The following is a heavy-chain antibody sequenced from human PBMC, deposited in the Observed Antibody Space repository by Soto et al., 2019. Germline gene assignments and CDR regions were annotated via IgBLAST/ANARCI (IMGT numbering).Heavy chain of an antibody. CDR1: GFTFSNSA. CDR3: AKVDAYSYRTDH. D-gene: IGHD3-16*02. CDR2: SIGRTNNT. J-gene: IGHJ4*02. Sequence: EVHLLESGGGLVQPGGSLRLSCAASGFTFSNSAMTWVRQALGKGPEWVSSIGRTNNTHYADSVKGRFATSRDNFQNTLSLQTNSLTAEDTAVYFFAKVDAYSYRTDHWGQGTLVTVSS. V-gene: IGHV3-23*01.